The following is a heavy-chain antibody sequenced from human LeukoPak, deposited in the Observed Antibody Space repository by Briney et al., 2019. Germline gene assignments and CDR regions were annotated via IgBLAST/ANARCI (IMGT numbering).Heavy chain of an antibody. CDR1: GFTFSSYA. J-gene: IGHJ4*02. Sequence: PGGSLRLSCAASGFTFSSYAMSWVRQAPGKGLEWVSAISGSGGSTYYAESVKGWFTISRDNSKNTLYLQMNSLRAEDTAVYYCAKKNRDIVVVPAATYDYWGQGTLVTVSS. CDR2: ISGSGGST. V-gene: IGHV3-23*01. CDR3: AKKNRDIVVVPAATYDY. D-gene: IGHD2-2*01.